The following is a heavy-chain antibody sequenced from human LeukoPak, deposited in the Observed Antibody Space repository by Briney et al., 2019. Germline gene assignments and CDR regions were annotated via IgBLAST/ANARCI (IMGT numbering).Heavy chain of an antibody. J-gene: IGHJ4*02. D-gene: IGHD2-2*02. CDR2: ISSSSSYI. Sequence: GGSLRLSCAASGFAFSSYSMNWVRQAPGKGLEWVLSISSSSSYIYYADSEKGRFTISRDNAKNSLYLQMNSLRAEDTAVYYCARDSCSSTSCYRGDYFDYWGQGTLVTVSS. CDR1: GFAFSSYS. V-gene: IGHV3-21*01. CDR3: ARDSCSSTSCYRGDYFDY.